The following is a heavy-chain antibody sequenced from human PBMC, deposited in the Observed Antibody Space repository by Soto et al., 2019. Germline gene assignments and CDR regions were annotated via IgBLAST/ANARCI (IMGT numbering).Heavy chain of an antibody. Sequence: PSETLSLTCTVSGGSISSGGYYWSWIRQHPGKGLEWIGYIYYSGSTYYNPSLKSRVTISVDTSKNQFSLKLSSVTAADTAVYYCAGYSSSVNDAFDIWGQGTMVTVSS. J-gene: IGHJ3*02. CDR1: GGSISSGGYY. CDR2: IYYSGST. D-gene: IGHD6-13*01. V-gene: IGHV4-31*03. CDR3: AGYSSSVNDAFDI.